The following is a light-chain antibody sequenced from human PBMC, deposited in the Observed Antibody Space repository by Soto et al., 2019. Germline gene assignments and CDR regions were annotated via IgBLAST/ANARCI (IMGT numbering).Light chain of an antibody. CDR3: QQYTNAPRT. CDR2: RAS. CDR1: QSINNYF. Sequence: EIVLTQSPGTLSLSPGETATLSCRASQSINNYFLAWHQQRPGQAPRLLIFRASQRASGIPDRFRGSGSGTDFTRPITRLEPEYFAVYYCQQYTNAPRTFGQGTKVEIK. V-gene: IGKV3-20*01. J-gene: IGKJ1*01.